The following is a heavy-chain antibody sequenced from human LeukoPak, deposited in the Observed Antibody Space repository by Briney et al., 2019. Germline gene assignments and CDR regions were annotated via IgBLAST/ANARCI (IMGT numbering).Heavy chain of an antibody. CDR3: GRSDGTSYGLVY. J-gene: IGHJ4*02. V-gene: IGHV3-53*01. CDR2: VYSGGST. CDR1: GFTISTNY. D-gene: IGHD5-18*01. Sequence: GGSLSLSCAASGFTISTNYMIWVRQAPGKGLEWVSLVYSGGSTYYADSVKGRFTISRDNSKNTLYLQMSSLRVEDTAVYYCGRSDGTSYGLVYWGQGTLVTVSS.